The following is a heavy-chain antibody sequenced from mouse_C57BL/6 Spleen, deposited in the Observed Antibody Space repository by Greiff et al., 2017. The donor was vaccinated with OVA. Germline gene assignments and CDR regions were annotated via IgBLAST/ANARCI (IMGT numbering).Heavy chain of an antibody. CDR2: ISNGGGST. V-gene: IGHV5-12*01. Sequence: EVMLVESGGGLVQPGGSLKLSCAASGFTFSDYYMYWVRQTPEKRLEWVAYISNGGGSTYYPDTVKGRFTISRDNAKNTLYLQMSRLKSEDTAMYYCARHEDWAWFAYWGQGTLVTVSA. D-gene: IGHD4-1*01. J-gene: IGHJ3*01. CDR1: GFTFSDYY. CDR3: ARHEDWAWFAY.